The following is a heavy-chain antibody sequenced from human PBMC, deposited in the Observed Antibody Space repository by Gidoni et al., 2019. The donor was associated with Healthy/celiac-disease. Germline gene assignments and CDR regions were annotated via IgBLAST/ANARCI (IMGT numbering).Heavy chain of an antibody. CDR2: ISISSSTI. J-gene: IGHJ3*02. CDR1: GFTFSSYS. CDR3: ARWGTTVATDAFDI. V-gene: IGHV3-48*01. Sequence: EVQLVESGGGLVQPGGSLRLSCAASGFTFSSYSMNWVRQAPGKGLEWVSYISISSSTIYYADSVKGRFTISRDNAKNSLYLQMNSLRAEDTAVYYCARWGTTVATDAFDIWGQGTMVTVSS. D-gene: IGHD1-1*01.